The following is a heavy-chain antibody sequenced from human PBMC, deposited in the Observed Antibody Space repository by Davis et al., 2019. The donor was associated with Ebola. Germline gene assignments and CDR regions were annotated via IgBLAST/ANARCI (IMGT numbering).Heavy chain of an antibody. CDR3: ARTFTIFGVVLGY. Sequence: ASVKVSCQASGYTFTGYYVHWVRQAPGQGLEWMGWINPKSDGTNYAQKFQGRVTMTRDTSISTAYMELSRLRSDDTAVYYCARTFTIFGVVLGYWGQGTLVTVSS. J-gene: IGHJ4*02. V-gene: IGHV1-2*02. CDR2: INPKSDGT. CDR1: GYTFTGYY. D-gene: IGHD3-3*01.